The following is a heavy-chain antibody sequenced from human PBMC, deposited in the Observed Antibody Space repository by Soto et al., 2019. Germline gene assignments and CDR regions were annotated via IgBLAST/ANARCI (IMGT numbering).Heavy chain of an antibody. J-gene: IGHJ6*02. CDR2: ISNDGSNK. CDR1: GFTFSSYG. Sequence: QVQLVESGGGVVQPGRSLRLSCAASGFTFSSYGMHWVRQAPGKGLEWVAVISNDGSNKYYADSVKGRFTISRDNSKNILYLQINNLRAEDTAVYYCAKEMAVGGYSYRSYYYYGGMDVWGQGTTVTVSS. D-gene: IGHD5-18*01. V-gene: IGHV3-30*18. CDR3: AKEMAVGGYSYRSYYYYGGMDV.